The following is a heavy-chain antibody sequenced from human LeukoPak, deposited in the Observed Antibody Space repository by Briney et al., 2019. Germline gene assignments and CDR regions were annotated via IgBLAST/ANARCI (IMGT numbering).Heavy chain of an antibody. CDR3: AREYCTSTSCSVVPYFDY. D-gene: IGHD2-2*01. CDR2: IYHSGST. Sequence: PSETLSLTCTVSGYSISSGYYWGWIRQPPGKGLEWIGTIYHSGSTYYNPSLKSRVTISVDTSKNQFSLKLSSVTAADTAAYFCAREYCTSTSCSVVPYFDYWGQGTLVTVS. V-gene: IGHV4-38-2*02. J-gene: IGHJ4*02. CDR1: GYSISSGYY.